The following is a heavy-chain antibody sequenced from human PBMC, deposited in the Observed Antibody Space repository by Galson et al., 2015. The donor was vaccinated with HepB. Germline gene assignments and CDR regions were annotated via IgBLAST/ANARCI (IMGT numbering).Heavy chain of an antibody. Sequence: PALVKPTQTLTLTCTFSGFSLSTSGMCVSWIRQPPGKALEWLARIDWDDDKYYSTSLKTRLTISKDTSKNQVVLTMTNMDPVDKATYYCARIRQGDGYNPHSYYYGLDVWGQGTTVTVSS. V-gene: IGHV2-70*11. CDR1: GFSLSTSGMC. CDR3: ARIRQGDGYNPHSYYYGLDV. CDR2: IDWDDDK. D-gene: IGHD5-24*01. J-gene: IGHJ6*02.